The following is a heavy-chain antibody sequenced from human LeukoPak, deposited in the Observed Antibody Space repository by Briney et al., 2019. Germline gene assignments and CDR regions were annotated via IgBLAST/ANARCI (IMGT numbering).Heavy chain of an antibody. J-gene: IGHJ4*02. V-gene: IGHV4-61*01. CDR3: ARVPTTVTTSFDY. CDR1: GGSVSSGSYY. CDR2: IYYSGST. D-gene: IGHD4-17*01. Sequence: PSETLSLTCTVSGGSVSSGSYYWRWIRQPPGKGLEWIGYIYYSGSTNYNPSLKSRVTISVDMSKNQFSLKLSSVTAADTAVYYCARVPTTVTTSFDYWGQGTLVTVSS.